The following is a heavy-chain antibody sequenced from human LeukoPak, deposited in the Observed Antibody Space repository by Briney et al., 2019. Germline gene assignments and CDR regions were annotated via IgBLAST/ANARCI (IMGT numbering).Heavy chain of an antibody. V-gene: IGHV4-59*01. D-gene: IGHD2-2*01. CDR1: GGSLSSYY. CDR2: IYYSGST. J-gene: IGHJ5*02. CDR3: ARTTEDCSSTSCYQYWFDP. Sequence: PSETLSLTCTVSGGSLSSYYWSWIRQPPGKGLEWIGYIYYSGSTSYNPSLKSRVTISVDTSKNQISLKVGSVTAADTAVYYCARTTEDCSSTSCYQYWFDPWGQGTLVTVSS.